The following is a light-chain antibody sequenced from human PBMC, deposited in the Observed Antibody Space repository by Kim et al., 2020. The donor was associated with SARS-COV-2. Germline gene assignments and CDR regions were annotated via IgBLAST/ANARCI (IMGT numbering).Light chain of an antibody. V-gene: IGKV1-39*01. CDR1: QSISTY. Sequence: DIQMTQSPSSLAASVGDRVTIACRASQSISTYLNWYQQKPGKAPKLLIYAASTLQTGVPSRFSGSGSGTEFTLTIGSLQPEDFATYHCQQRHKTPLLTCGGDTEREI. J-gene: IGKJ4*01. CDR2: AAS. CDR3: QQRHKTPLLT.